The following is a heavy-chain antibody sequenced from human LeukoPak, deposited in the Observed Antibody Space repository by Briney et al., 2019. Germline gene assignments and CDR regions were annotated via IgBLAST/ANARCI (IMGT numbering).Heavy chain of an antibody. D-gene: IGHD4/OR15-4a*01. V-gene: IGHV4-59*01. Sequence: SETSSLTCTVPGDSINNYFWSWIRQPPGKGLEWIGYMHNGVHTNYNPSLKSRVTISGDTSKNQLSLKLTSVTAADTAVYYCAATIRRDYGDTNLDYWGQGTLVTVSS. CDR1: GDSINNYF. CDR3: AATIRRDYGDTNLDY. CDR2: MHNGVHT. J-gene: IGHJ4*02.